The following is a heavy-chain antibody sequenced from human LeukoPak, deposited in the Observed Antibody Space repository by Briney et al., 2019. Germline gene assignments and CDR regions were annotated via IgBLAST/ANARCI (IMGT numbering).Heavy chain of an antibody. J-gene: IGHJ4*02. CDR2: IFWDDDK. Sequence: ESGPTLVKPTRTLTLSFTFAVFSLTTTREAVGWVRQPPGKALEWLALIFWDDDKRYSPSLRSRLTITKDTSNNQVVLTLTNVDPVDTGTYYCAHYHLTYFDYWGQGALVTVSS. CDR1: VFSLTTTREA. D-gene: IGHD1-14*01. CDR3: AHYHLTYFDY. V-gene: IGHV2-5*02.